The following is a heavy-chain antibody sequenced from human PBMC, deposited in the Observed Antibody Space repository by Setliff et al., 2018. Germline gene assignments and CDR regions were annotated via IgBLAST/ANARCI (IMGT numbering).Heavy chain of an antibody. Sequence: SMKVSCKASGGTFSSYAISWVRQAPGQGLEWMGRIIPIFGTTSYTQKFQGRVTITADEGTNTAYMELSSLRSDDTAMYYCARDRYFYDASGQRSGYYYYMDVWGKGTTVTVSS. CDR2: IIPIFGTT. J-gene: IGHJ6*03. D-gene: IGHD3-22*01. CDR1: GGTFSSYA. V-gene: IGHV1-69*13. CDR3: ARDRYFYDASGQRSGYYYYMDV.